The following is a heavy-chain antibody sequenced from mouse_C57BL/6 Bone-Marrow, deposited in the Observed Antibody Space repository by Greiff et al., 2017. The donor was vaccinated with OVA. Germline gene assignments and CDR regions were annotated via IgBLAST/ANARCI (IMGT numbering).Heavy chain of an antibody. D-gene: IGHD2-5*01. V-gene: IGHV1-85*01. CDR2: IYPRDGST. CDR1: GYTFTSYD. Sequence: VQLQQSGPELVKPGASVKLSCKASGYTFTSYDINWVKQRPGQGLEWIGWIYPRDGSTKYNEKFKGKATLTVDTSSSTAYMELHSLTSEDSAVYFCARGGYSNYVDWYFDVWGTGTTVTVSS. J-gene: IGHJ1*03. CDR3: ARGGYSNYVDWYFDV.